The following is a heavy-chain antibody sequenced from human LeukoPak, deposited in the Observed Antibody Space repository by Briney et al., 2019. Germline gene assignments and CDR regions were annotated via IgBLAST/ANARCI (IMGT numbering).Heavy chain of an antibody. D-gene: IGHD3-22*01. J-gene: IGHJ3*02. V-gene: IGHV3-74*01. CDR1: GFTFSSYW. CDR2: IISDGSIT. Sequence: GGSLRLSCAASGFTFSSYWMHWVRQAPGKGLVWVSRIISDGSITTYADSVKGRFTISRDNAKNTLYLQMNSLRAEDTAVYYCARVVYYYDSSGYPGAFDIWGQGAMVTVSS. CDR3: ARVVYYYDSSGYPGAFDI.